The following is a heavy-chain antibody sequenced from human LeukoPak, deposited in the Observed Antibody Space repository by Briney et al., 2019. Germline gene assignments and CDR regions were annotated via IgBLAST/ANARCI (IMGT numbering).Heavy chain of an antibody. Sequence: ASVKVSCKAPGYTFTGYYMHWVRQAPGQGLECMGRINPNSGGTNYAQNFQGRVTMTRDTSTSTAYIELSRLRSDDTAVYYCAAERTGTALYWGQGTLVSVSS. CDR3: AAERTGTALY. J-gene: IGHJ4*02. CDR1: GYTFTGYY. V-gene: IGHV1-2*06. D-gene: IGHD3/OR15-3a*01. CDR2: INPNSGGT.